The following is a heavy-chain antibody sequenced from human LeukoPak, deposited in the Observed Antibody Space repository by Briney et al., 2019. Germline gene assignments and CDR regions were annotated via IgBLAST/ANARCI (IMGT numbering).Heavy chain of an antibody. J-gene: IGHJ4*02. CDR3: TTHYRPGSHYHIFDY. V-gene: IGHV3-15*01. Sequence: KAGGPLRLSCAASGITFSDTWMSWVRRAPGKGLEWVARIKSIVNGGTTDYAVPVKGRFTVSRDDSKDMVFLQMNSLETEDTAVYYCTTHYRPGSHYHIFDYWGQGTLGTASS. CDR2: IKSIVNGGTT. D-gene: IGHD3-10*01. CDR1: GITFSDTW.